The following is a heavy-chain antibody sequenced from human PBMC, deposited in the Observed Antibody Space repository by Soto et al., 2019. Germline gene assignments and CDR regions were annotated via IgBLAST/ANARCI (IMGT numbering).Heavy chain of an antibody. V-gene: IGHV3-30-3*01. CDR2: ISYDGSNK. CDR1: GFTFISYA. J-gene: IGHJ4*02. CDR3: ARAPLAYSRSWYFFDHSLDY. D-gene: IGHD6-13*01. Sequence: GGSLRLSCAASGFTFISYAMHWVRQAPGKGLEWVAVISYDGSNKYYADSVKGRFTISRDNYKNTLYLQMNSLRAEDTAVYYCARAPLAYSRSWYFFDHSLDYWGQGTPVTVSS.